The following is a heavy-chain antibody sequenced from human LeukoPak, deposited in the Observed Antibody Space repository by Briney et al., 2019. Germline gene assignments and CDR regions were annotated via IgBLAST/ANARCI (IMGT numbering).Heavy chain of an antibody. CDR3: ARDRNGYVRGGFDP. CDR2: IYTSGST. D-gene: IGHD5-12*01. J-gene: IGHJ5*02. Sequence: PSDTLSLTCTVSGGSISSDYWSCVRQPAGEGLEWIGRIYTSGSTNYNPSLKSRVTMSVATSKNQFSLKLSSVTAADTAVYYCARDRNGYVRGGFDPWGQGALVTVSS. V-gene: IGHV4-4*07. CDR1: GGSISSDY.